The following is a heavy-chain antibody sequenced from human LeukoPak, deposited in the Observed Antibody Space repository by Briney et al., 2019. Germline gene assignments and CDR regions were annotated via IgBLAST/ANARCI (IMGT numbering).Heavy chain of an antibody. V-gene: IGHV1-2*06. D-gene: IGHD2-8*02. Sequence: ASVKVSCKASGYTLTGYYMHWVRQAPGQGLEWMGRINPNSGGTNYAQKFQGRVTMTRDTSISTAYMELSRLRSDDTAVYYCARAYWTPSWFDPWGQGTLVTVSS. J-gene: IGHJ5*02. CDR3: ARAYWTPSWFDP. CDR2: INPNSGGT. CDR1: GYTLTGYY.